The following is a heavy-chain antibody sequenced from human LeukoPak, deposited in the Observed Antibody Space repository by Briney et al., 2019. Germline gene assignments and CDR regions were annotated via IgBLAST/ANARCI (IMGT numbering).Heavy chain of an antibody. CDR3: SREMTPYYGMDV. CDR1: GFTLSGYW. J-gene: IGHJ6*02. V-gene: IGHV3-74*01. CDR2: INSGAGST. Sequence: GGSLRLSSAASGFTLSGYWMHSGREAPGKGLVWVSRINSGAGSTTHADSVMGRFTISRDNAKNTPYLQMNGPRAEDTAVCYSSREMTPYYGMDVWGQGPTVSVSS.